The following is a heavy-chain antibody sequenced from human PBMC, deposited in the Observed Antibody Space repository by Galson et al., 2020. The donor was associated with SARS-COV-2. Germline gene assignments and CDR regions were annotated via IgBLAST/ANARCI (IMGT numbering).Heavy chain of an antibody. CDR1: GYTLTELS. V-gene: IGHV1-24*01. D-gene: IGHD3-10*01. Sequence: ASVKASCKVSGYTLTELSMHWVRQAPGKGLEWMGGFDPEDGETIYAQKFQGRVTMTEDTSTDTAYMELSSLRSEDTAVYYCATRPSMVRVNWFDPWGQGTLVTVSS. J-gene: IGHJ5*02. CDR3: ATRPSMVRVNWFDP. CDR2: FDPEDGET.